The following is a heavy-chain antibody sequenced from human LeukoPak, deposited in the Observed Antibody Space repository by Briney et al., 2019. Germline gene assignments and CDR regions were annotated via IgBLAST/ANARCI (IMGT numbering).Heavy chain of an antibody. D-gene: IGHD3-10*01. J-gene: IGHJ6*03. V-gene: IGHV2-70*11. CDR2: IDWDGDK. CDR3: ARIRPYYGSGGAYYFMDV. CDR1: GFSLSTSGMC. Sequence: ESGPALVKPAQTLTLTCTFSGFSLSTSGMCVTWVRQPPGKALEWLARIDWDGDKYYSTSLETRLTISKDTSKNQVVLTMTNMDPVDTATYYCARIRPYYGSGGAYYFMDVWGKGTTVTISS.